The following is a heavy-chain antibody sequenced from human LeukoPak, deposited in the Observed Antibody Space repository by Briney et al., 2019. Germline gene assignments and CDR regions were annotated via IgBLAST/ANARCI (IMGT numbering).Heavy chain of an antibody. V-gene: IGHV4-34*01. CDR2: INHRGST. J-gene: IGHJ4*02. CDR3: ARVGYCGGDCYPFDY. CDR1: GFIFSSYS. D-gene: IGHD2-21*02. Sequence: GSLRLSCAASGFIFSSYSMNWARQAPGKGLEWIGEINHRGSTNYNPSLKSRVTISVDTSRNSFSLELSSVTAADTAVYYCARVGYCGGDCYPFDYWGQGTLTTISS.